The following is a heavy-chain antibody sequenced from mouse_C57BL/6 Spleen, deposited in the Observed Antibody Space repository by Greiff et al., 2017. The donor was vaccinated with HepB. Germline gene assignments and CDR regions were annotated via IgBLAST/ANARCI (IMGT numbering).Heavy chain of an antibody. CDR3: ARWGGLITTALYYFDY. J-gene: IGHJ2*01. D-gene: IGHD1-1*01. CDR2: ILPGSGST. Sequence: QVQLQQSGAELMKPGASVKLSCKATGYTFTGYWIEWVKQRPGHGLEWIGEILPGSGSTNYNEKFKGKATFTADTSSNTAYMQLSSLTTEDSAIYYCARWGGLITTALYYFDYWGQGTTLTVSS. CDR1: GYTFTGYW. V-gene: IGHV1-9*01.